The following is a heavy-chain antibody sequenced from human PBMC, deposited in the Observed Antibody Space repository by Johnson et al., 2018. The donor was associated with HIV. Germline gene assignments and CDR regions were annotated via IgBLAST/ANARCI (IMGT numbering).Heavy chain of an antibody. V-gene: IGHV3-7*01. CDR3: ASGTDGGNSVGAPDVFDI. J-gene: IGHJ3*02. D-gene: IGHD4-23*01. Sequence: VQLVESGGGVVQPGGSLRLSCAASGLTVSSYWMSWVRQAPGKGLEWVANIKQDGSEKYYVDSVKGRFTISRDNAKKSLYMQMNSLRADDTAVYYCASGTDGGNSVGAPDVFDIWGQGTMVTVSS. CDR1: GLTVSSYW. CDR2: IKQDGSEK.